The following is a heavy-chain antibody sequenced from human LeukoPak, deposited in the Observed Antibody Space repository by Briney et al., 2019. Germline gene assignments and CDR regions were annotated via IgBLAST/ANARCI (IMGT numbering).Heavy chain of an antibody. Sequence: PSETLSLTCTVSGGSISSSSYYWGWIRQPPGKGLEWIGSIYYSGSTYYNPSLKSRVTISVDASKNQFSLKLSSVTAADTAVYYCARVSEGVTAFEYFQHWGQGTLVTVSS. CDR2: IYYSGST. CDR1: GGSISSSSYY. D-gene: IGHD2-21*02. J-gene: IGHJ1*01. V-gene: IGHV4-39*07. CDR3: ARVSEGVTAFEYFQH.